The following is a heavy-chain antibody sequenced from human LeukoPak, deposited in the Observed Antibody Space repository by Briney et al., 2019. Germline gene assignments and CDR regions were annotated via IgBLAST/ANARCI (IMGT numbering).Heavy chain of an antibody. Sequence: SETLSLTCAVYGGPFSAYWSWIRQPPGKGLEWIGEINQSGSTNYNPSLKSRVIISRDTSKNEVSLKLTSVTAADTAVYYCARRWYSSSRKIDYWGQGTLVTVSS. CDR1: GGPFSAY. J-gene: IGHJ4*02. D-gene: IGHD6-6*01. CDR3: ARRWYSSSRKIDY. CDR2: INQSGST. V-gene: IGHV4-34*01.